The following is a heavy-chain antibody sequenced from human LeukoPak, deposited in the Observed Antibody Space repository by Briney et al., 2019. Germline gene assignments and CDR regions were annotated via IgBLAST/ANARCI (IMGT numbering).Heavy chain of an antibody. V-gene: IGHV1-69*06. CDR2: IIPIFGTA. D-gene: IGHD2-15*01. CDR1: GGTFSSYA. Sequence: SSVKVSCKASGGTFSSYAISWVRQAPGQGLEWMGGIIPIFGTANYAQKFQGRVTITADKSTSTAYMELSSLRSEDTAVYYCAGDGGYCSGGSCYSYAFDIWGQGTMVTVSS. J-gene: IGHJ3*02. CDR3: AGDGGYCSGGSCYSYAFDI.